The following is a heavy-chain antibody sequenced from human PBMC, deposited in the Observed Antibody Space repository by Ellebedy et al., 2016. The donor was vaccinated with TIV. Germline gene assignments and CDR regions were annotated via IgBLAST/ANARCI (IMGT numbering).Heavy chain of an antibody. CDR2: IWYDGSNK. CDR3: AREFTIFGVVSYDLFDY. J-gene: IGHJ4*02. D-gene: IGHD3-3*01. V-gene: IGHV3-33*01. Sequence: GGSLRLSCAASGFTFSSYGMHWVRQAPGKGLEWVAVIWYDGSNKYYADSVKGRFTISRDNSKNTLYLQMNSLRAEDTAVYYCAREFTIFGVVSYDLFDYWGQGTLVTVSS. CDR1: GFTFSSYG.